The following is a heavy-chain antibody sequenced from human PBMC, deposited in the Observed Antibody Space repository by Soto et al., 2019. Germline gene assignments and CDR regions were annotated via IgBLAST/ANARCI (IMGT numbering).Heavy chain of an antibody. V-gene: IGHV4-61*01. J-gene: IGHJ5*02. Sequence: PSETLSLTCTVSGASVSSESYYWSWIRQPPGKGLEWIAYVYYSGSSNNNPSLISRVTISVDTSKNQFSLKLNSVTAADTAVYYCSREGVRETGLLGPWGQGTPVTVSS. CDR1: GASVSSESYY. CDR3: SREGVRETGLLGP. D-gene: IGHD3-10*01. CDR2: VYYSGSS.